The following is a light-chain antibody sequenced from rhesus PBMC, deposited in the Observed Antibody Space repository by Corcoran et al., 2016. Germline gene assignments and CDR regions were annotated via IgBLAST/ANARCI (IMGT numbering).Light chain of an antibody. CDR2: GGS. V-gene: IGKV2-72*01. CDR3: VQAIAFPYS. Sequence: DIVMTQTPLSLPITPGEPASISCRSSQSLLHSNGNTSLHWYLQKPGQSPQLLIYGGSNRASGVPERFSGSGSGTDFELKISKVEAEDVGVYYCVQAIAFPYSFGQGTKVEIK. CDR1: QSLLHSNGNTS. J-gene: IGKJ2*01.